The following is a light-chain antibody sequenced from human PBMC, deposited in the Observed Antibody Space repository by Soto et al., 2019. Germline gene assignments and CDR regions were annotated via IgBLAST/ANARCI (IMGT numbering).Light chain of an antibody. V-gene: IGKV3-15*01. J-gene: IGKJ5*01. CDR1: QSVSSN. CDR3: QQYNNWPPIT. CDR2: GAS. Sequence: IVLTQSPGTLSLSPGERATLSCRAGQSVSSNLAWYQQKPGQAPRLLIYGASTRATGIPARFSGSGSGTEFTLTISSLQSEDFAVYYCQQYNNWPPITFGQGTRLEIK.